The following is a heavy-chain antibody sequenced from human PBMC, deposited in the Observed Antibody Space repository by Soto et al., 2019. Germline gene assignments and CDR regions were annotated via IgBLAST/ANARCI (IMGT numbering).Heavy chain of an antibody. CDR1: GVSIINSY. Sequence: SQTLSLTCSVSGVSIINSYWSWIRQPAGKGLEWLGRIYFSGNTNYNPSLKGRATLSIDTSKNQLSLKLRSVTAADTAVYYCARDRGVGAATNCFDPWGQGSLVTVS. V-gene: IGHV4-4*07. D-gene: IGHD1-26*01. J-gene: IGHJ5*02. CDR2: IYFSGNT. CDR3: ARDRGVGAATNCFDP.